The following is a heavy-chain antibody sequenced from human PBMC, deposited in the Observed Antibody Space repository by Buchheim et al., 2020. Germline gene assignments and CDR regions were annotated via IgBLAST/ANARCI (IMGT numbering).Heavy chain of an antibody. CDR1: GFTFSSYA. Sequence: VQLVESGGGLVQPGGSLRLSCAASGFTFSSYAMHWVRQAPGKGLEWVAVISYDGSNKYYADSVKGRFTISRDNSKNTLYLQMNSLRAEDTAVYYCARDNYYDSSGYYLDYWGQGTL. D-gene: IGHD3-22*01. CDR3: ARDNYYDSSGYYLDY. V-gene: IGHV3-30-3*01. J-gene: IGHJ4*02. CDR2: ISYDGSNK.